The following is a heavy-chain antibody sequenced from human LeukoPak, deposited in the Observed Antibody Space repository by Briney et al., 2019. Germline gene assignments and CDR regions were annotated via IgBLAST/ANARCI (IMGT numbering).Heavy chain of an antibody. CDR2: IFHSGSA. Sequence: PSETLSLTCAVSGGSFGSSNWWSWIRQPPGKGLEWIGEIFHSGSANYNPSLKSRVIILVDKSKNQFSLKLSSVTAADTAVYYCARSGAAGTGNYFDYWGQGTLVTVSS. CDR1: GGSFGSSNW. J-gene: IGHJ4*02. D-gene: IGHD6-13*01. CDR3: ARSGAAGTGNYFDY. V-gene: IGHV4-4*02.